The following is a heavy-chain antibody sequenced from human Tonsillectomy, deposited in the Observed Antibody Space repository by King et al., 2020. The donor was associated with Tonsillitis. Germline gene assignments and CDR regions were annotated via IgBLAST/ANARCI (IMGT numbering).Heavy chain of an antibody. Sequence: VQLVESGGGLVQPGGSLRLSRAASGFTFSDHYMDWVRQAPGKGLEWVGRTRKKANSYTTEYAASVKGRFTISRDDSKNSLYLQMNSLKTEDTAVYYCAFISIFGDPGNNYYFYMDVWGKGTTVTVSS. CDR3: AFISIFGDPGNNYYFYMDV. V-gene: IGHV3-72*01. CDR2: TRKKANSYTT. J-gene: IGHJ6*03. D-gene: IGHD4-17*01. CDR1: GFTFSDHY.